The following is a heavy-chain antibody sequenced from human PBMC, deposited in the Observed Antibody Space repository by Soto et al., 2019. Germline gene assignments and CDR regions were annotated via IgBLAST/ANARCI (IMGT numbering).Heavy chain of an antibody. V-gene: IGHV3-9*01. Sequence: EVQLVESGGGLVQPGRSLRLSCAASGFTFDDYAMHWVRQAPGKGLEWVSGISWNSGSIGYADSVKGRFTISRDNAKNSLYLQMNSLRAEDTALYYCAKDADYGDYPYYFDYWGRGTMVTVSS. CDR3: AKDADYGDYPYYFDY. D-gene: IGHD4-17*01. J-gene: IGHJ4*02. CDR1: GFTFDDYA. CDR2: ISWNSGSI.